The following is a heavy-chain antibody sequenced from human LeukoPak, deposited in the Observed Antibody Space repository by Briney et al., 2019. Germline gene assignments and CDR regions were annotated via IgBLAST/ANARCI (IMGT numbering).Heavy chain of an antibody. V-gene: IGHV4-59*11. CDR2: IYYSGST. CDR1: GGSISSHY. Sequence: SETLSLTCTVSGGSISSHYWSWIRQPPGKGLEWIGYIYYSGSTNYNPSLKSRVTISVDTSKNQFSLKLSSVTAADTAVYYCARGHYDILTGYYNEDYFDYWGQGTLVTVSS. CDR3: ARGHYDILTGYYNEDYFDY. D-gene: IGHD3-9*01. J-gene: IGHJ4*02.